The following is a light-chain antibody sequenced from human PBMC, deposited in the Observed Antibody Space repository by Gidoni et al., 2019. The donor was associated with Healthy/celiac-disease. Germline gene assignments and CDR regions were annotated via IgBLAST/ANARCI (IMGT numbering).Light chain of an antibody. CDR2: YAS. J-gene: IGKJ1*01. V-gene: IGKV6-21*01. Sequence: EIVITRAPDFQSVTATQKVTIACRASQSFGSSLHWYQQKPDQSPKLLIKYASQSFSGVPSRFSGSGSGTDFTLTINSLEAEDAATYYCHQRSNLPRTFGEXTKVEIK. CDR1: QSFGSS. CDR3: HQRSNLPRT.